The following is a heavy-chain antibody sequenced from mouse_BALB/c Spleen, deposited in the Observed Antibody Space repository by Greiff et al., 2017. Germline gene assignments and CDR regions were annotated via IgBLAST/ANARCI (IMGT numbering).Heavy chain of an antibody. Sequence: VQLQQPGAELVKPGASVKMSCKASGYTFTSYWMHWVKQRPGQGLEWIGTIDPSDSYTSYNQKFKGKATLTVDTSSSTAYMQLSSLTSEDSAVYYCTRGGYGNPFDYWGQGTTLTVSS. CDR3: TRGGYGNPFDY. CDR2: IDPSDSYT. J-gene: IGHJ2*01. V-gene: IGHV1S127*01. D-gene: IGHD2-10*02. CDR1: GYTFTSYW.